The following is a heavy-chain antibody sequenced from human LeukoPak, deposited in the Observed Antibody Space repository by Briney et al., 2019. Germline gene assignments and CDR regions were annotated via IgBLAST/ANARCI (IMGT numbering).Heavy chain of an antibody. Sequence: GGSLRLSCAASGFTFSDYYMSWIRQAPGKGLEWVSSISSSSGYIYYADSVKGRFTISRDNAKNSLYLQMNSLRAEDTAVYYCARIAAAGGYYYYMDVWGKGTTVTVSS. CDR1: GFTFSDYY. V-gene: IGHV3-11*06. CDR3: ARIAAAGGYYYYMDV. J-gene: IGHJ6*03. D-gene: IGHD6-13*01. CDR2: ISSSSGYI.